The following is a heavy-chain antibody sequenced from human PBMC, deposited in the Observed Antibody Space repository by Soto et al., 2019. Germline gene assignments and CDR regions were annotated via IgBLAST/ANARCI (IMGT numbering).Heavy chain of an antibody. CDR2: INHSGST. CDR1: GGSFSGYY. V-gene: IGHV4-34*01. D-gene: IGHD6-13*01. CDR3: ARDSSRSPYYYYGMDV. J-gene: IGHJ6*02. Sequence: ASETLSLTCAVYGGSFSGYYWSWIRQPPGKGLEWIGEINHSGSTNYNPSLKSRVTISVDTSKNQFSLKLSSVTAADTAVYYCARDSSRSPYYYYGMDVWGQGTTVTVSS.